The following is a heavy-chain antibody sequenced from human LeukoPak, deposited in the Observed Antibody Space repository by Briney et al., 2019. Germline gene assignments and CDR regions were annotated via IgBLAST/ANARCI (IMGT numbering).Heavy chain of an antibody. Sequence: ASVKVSCKASGYTFTSYGISWVRQAPGQGLEWMGWISAYNGNTNYAQKLQGRVTMTTDTSTSTAYMELRSLRSDDTAVYYYARVLVVPAADKYVDYWGQGTLVTVSS. CDR2: ISAYNGNT. CDR1: GYTFTSYG. J-gene: IGHJ4*02. V-gene: IGHV1-18*04. CDR3: ARVLVVPAADKYVDY. D-gene: IGHD2-2*01.